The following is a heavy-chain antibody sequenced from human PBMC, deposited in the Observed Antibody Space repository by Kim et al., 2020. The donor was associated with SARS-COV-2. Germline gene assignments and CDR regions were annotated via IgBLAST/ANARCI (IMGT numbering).Heavy chain of an antibody. CDR2: ISSSSSYI. V-gene: IGHV3-21*01. D-gene: IGHD3-22*01. CDR3: ARDFNIYYDSSSMDV. Sequence: GGSLRLSCAASGFTFSSYSMNLVRQAPGKGLEWVSSISSSSSYIYYADSVKGRFTISRDNAKNSLYLQMNSLRAEDTAVYYCARDFNIYYDSSSMDVWGQGTTVTVSS. J-gene: IGHJ6*02. CDR1: GFTFSSYS.